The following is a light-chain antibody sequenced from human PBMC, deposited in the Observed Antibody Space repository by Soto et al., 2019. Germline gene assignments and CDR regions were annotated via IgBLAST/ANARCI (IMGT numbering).Light chain of an antibody. CDR3: QQYSSHDLLT. J-gene: IGKJ4*01. V-gene: IGKV1-5*01. CDR1: QSISSW. CDR2: DAS. Sequence: DIQMTQSPATLSASVGDRVTITCRASQSISSWLAWYQEKPGRAPKLLIYDASTLESGVPSRFIGSGSGTEFTLTISSLQPDDFATYYCQQYSSHDLLTFGGGTKVDIK.